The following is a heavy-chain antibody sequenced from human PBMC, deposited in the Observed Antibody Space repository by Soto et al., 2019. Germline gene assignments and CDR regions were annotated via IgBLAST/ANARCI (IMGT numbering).Heavy chain of an antibody. D-gene: IGHD6-13*01. CDR1: EFPFVDYA. J-gene: IGHJ1*01. V-gene: IGHV3-9*01. CDR2: INWNSGSI. Sequence: GSLKHLCTASEFPFVDYAMHRVRQDPGKGLEWVSGINWNSGSIGYADSVKGRFAISRDNAKNSLHLQMNSLRAEDTAFYYCVKDESINWYSGHFRHWGQGTLVTVSS. CDR3: VKDESINWYSGHFRH.